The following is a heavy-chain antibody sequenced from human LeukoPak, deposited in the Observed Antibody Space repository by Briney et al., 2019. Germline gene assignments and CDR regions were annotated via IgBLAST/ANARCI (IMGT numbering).Heavy chain of an antibody. D-gene: IGHD2-2*01. Sequence: PGTSPRLSCAVSGLTFNNFSTHWVRHPPGKGLEWGADISIDGAKTYSTDSVKGRFTISRDNSQKTLYLKMNTVSAEDTAVYYCAKGEGGSSSWYDFYDYGMDVWGKGTTVTVSS. CDR2: ISIDGAKT. CDR1: GLTFNNFS. J-gene: IGHJ6*04. CDR3: AKGEGGSSSWYDFYDYGMDV. V-gene: IGHV3-30*10.